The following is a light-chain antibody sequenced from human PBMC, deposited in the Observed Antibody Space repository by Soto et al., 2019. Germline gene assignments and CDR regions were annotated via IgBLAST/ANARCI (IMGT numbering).Light chain of an antibody. Sequence: QSALTQPRSVSGSPGQSVTISCTGTSSDVGTYNYVSWYQQHPDKAPKLMIYDVSQRPSGVPDRFSGSKSGNTASLTISGLQAEDEADYFCCSYAGSYTFVFGTGTKLTVL. CDR3: CSYAGSYTFV. CDR1: SSDVGTYNY. J-gene: IGLJ1*01. CDR2: DVS. V-gene: IGLV2-11*01.